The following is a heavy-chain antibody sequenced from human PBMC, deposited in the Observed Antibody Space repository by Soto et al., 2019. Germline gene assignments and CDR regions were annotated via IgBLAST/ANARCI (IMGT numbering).Heavy chain of an antibody. V-gene: IGHV3-33*01. J-gene: IGHJ6*02. D-gene: IGHD3-10*01. CDR3: ARDRVVRYMDV. Sequence: QVQLVEYGEGVVQPGRSLRLSCAASGFTFSSYGMHWVRQAPGKGLEWVAVIWYDGSNEYYADSVKGRFTISRDNSKNTLYLQMNSLRAEDTAVYYCARDRVVRYMDVWGQGTTVTVSS. CDR1: GFTFSSYG. CDR2: IWYDGSNE.